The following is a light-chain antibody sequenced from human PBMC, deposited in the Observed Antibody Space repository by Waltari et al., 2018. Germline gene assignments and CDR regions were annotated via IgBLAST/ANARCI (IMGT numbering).Light chain of an antibody. V-gene: IGLV2-14*03. CDR2: DVS. CDR1: SSDIGTYNH. Sequence: QSALTQPASVSGTPGQSITISCTGTSSDIGTYNHVSWYQQHPGKAPKLMIYDVSNRPSGVSNRFSGSKSGNTASLTISGLQAEDEADYYCNSYTSSSTRVFGTGTKVTVL. CDR3: NSYTSSSTRV. J-gene: IGLJ1*01.